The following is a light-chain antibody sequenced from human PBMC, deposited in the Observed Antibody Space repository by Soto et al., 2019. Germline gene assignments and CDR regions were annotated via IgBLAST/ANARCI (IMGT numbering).Light chain of an antibody. V-gene: IGKV1-5*01. CDR1: QSINRR. Sequence: DIQMTQSPSTLSASVGDRVTITCRASQSINRRLDWYQQKPGKAPNLLIYDASPLESGVPARFSGGDSGTEFTLTISSLQPDDFTTFYCQQYNSYPWTFGQGTKVEIK. CDR2: DAS. J-gene: IGKJ1*01. CDR3: QQYNSYPWT.